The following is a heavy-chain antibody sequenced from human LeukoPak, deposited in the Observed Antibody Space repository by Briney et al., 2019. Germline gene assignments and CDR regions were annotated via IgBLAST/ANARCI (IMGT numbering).Heavy chain of an antibody. CDR2: IKSKTDGGTT. Sequence: GGTLRLSCAPSGFTFSNAWMSCGPEAPGKGLGWVGRIKSKTDGGTTDYAAPVKGRFTISRDDSKNTLYLQMNSLKTEDTAVYYCTTSPAAGNGDYWGQGTLVTVSS. CDR3: TTSPAAGNGDY. V-gene: IGHV3-15*01. J-gene: IGHJ4*02. CDR1: GFTFSNAW. D-gene: IGHD6-13*01.